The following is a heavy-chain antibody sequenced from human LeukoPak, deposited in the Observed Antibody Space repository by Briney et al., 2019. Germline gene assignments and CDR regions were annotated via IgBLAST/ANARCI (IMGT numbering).Heavy chain of an antibody. Sequence: GGSLRLSCAASGFTFSGYWMHWVRQAPGKGLVWVSCIKSDGSSTSIADSAKGRFTISRDNAKNTVYLQMNSLRAEDTAVYYCVRDNRSYNFDYWGQGTLVTVSS. D-gene: IGHD1-26*01. CDR3: VRDNRSYNFDY. CDR1: GFTFSGYW. CDR2: IKSDGSST. J-gene: IGHJ4*02. V-gene: IGHV3-74*01.